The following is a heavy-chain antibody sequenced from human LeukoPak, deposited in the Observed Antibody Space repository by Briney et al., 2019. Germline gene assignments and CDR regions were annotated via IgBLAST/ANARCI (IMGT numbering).Heavy chain of an antibody. CDR3: AKEIYGDSTGGRFQH. J-gene: IGHJ1*01. D-gene: IGHD4-17*01. V-gene: IGHV3-23*01. Sequence: GGSLRLSCAASGFTFSSYAMSWVRQAPGKGLEWVSVISGNGGSTYYADSVKGRFTISKDNSKNTLYLQMNSLRAEDTAVYYCAKEIYGDSTGGRFQHWGQGTLVTVSS. CDR1: GFTFSSYA. CDR2: ISGNGGST.